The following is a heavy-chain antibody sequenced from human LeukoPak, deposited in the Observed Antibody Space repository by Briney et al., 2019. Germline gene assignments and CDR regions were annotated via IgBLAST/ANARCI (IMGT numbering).Heavy chain of an antibody. CDR3: ARALGYYYRNWFDP. D-gene: IGHD3-22*01. CDR1: GGTFSSYA. Sequence: SVKVSCKASGGTFSSYAISWVRQAPGQGLEWMGGIIPIFGTANYAQKFQGRVTITADKSTSTAYMELSSLRSEDRAVYYCARALGYYYRNWFDPWGQGTLVTVSS. V-gene: IGHV1-69*06. J-gene: IGHJ5*02. CDR2: IIPIFGTA.